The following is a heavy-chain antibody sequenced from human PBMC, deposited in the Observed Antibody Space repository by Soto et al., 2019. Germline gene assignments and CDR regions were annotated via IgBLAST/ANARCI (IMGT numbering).Heavy chain of an antibody. D-gene: IGHD6-13*01. CDR1: GGTFSSYT. Sequence: SVKVSCKASGGTFSSYTISWVRQAPGQGLEWMGRIIPILGIANYAQKFQGRVTITADKSTSTAYMELSSLRSEDTAVYYCERAVVIAAAGRYYFDEWGQGTLVTVSS. J-gene: IGHJ4*02. V-gene: IGHV1-69*02. CDR2: IIPILGIA. CDR3: ERAVVIAAAGRYYFDE.